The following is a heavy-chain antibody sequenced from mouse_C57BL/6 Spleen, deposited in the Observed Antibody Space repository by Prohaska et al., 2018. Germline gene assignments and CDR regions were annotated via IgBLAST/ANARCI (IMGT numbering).Heavy chain of an antibody. CDR1: GYTFTSYL. CDR2: IYPGSGST. CDR3: ARKDYYGSSYYFDV. Sequence: QVQLQQPGAELVKPGASVKLSCKASGYTFTSYLITWVKQRPGQCLEWIGDIYPGSGSTNDNEKFKSKATMTVDTASSTAYMQLSSLTSEDSAVYYCARKDYYGSSYYFDVWGTGTTVTVSS. V-gene: IGHV1-55*01. D-gene: IGHD1-1*01. J-gene: IGHJ1*03.